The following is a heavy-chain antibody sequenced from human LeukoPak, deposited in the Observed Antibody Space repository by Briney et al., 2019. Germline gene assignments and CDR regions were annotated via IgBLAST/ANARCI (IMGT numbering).Heavy chain of an antibody. J-gene: IGHJ4*02. Sequence: ASVKVSCKPSRDTFSAYYMHSGPEAPGQGLEWMGWINPKIGVTNYAQKFQGRVTMTRDTSICTAYMELSRLRSDDMAVYCCARESGSGSFLDNWGQGTLVTVSS. V-gene: IGHV1-2*02. D-gene: IGHD3-10*01. CDR1: RDTFSAYY. CDR2: INPKIGVT. CDR3: ARESGSGSFLDN.